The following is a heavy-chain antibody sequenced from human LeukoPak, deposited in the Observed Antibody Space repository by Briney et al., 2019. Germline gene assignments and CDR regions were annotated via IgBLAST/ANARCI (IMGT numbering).Heavy chain of an antibody. J-gene: IGHJ6*03. V-gene: IGHV4-59*01. D-gene: IGHD2-2*01. Sequence: SETLSLTCTVSGGSISSYYWSWIRQPPGKGLEWIGYIYYSGSTNYNPSLKSRVTISVDTSKNQFSLKLSSVTAADTAVYYCARVTVPAITYYYYMDVWGKGTTVTVSS. CDR1: GGSISSYY. CDR3: ARVTVPAITYYYYMDV. CDR2: IYYSGST.